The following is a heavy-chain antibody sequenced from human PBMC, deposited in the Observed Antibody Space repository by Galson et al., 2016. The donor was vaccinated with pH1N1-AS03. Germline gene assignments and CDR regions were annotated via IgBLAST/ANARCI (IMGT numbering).Heavy chain of an antibody. V-gene: IGHV4-59*02. Sequence: SETLSLTCTVSGGSVNGYYWTWIRQPPGKGLEWIGQIYYTGDIVYTPSLRSRVTISVDTSKNQLSLSLSSVTAADTAVYYCGRPLRNSYSIDVWGQGTTVIVSS. CDR3: GRPLRNSYSIDV. D-gene: IGHD2-21*01. J-gene: IGHJ6*02. CDR1: GGSVNGYY. CDR2: IYYTGDI.